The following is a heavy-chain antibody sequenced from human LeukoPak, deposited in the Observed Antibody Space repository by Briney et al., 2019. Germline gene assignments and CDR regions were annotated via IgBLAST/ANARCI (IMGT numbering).Heavy chain of an antibody. V-gene: IGHV3-23*01. J-gene: IGHJ3*02. D-gene: IGHD3-10*01. CDR2: ICGGGGNT. Sequence: GGSLRLSCAASGFTFSSYAMSWVRQAPGKGLEWVSSICGGGGNTYYADSVKGRFTISRDNSKNTLYLQMNSLGAEDTAVYSCARNYGATCYSAFDIWGQGTMVAVSS. CDR3: ARNYGATCYSAFDI. CDR1: GFTFSSYA.